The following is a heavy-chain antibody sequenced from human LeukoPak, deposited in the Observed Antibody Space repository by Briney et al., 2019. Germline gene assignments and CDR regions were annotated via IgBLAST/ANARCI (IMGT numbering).Heavy chain of an antibody. J-gene: IGHJ4*02. CDR1: GGSISSYY. V-gene: IGHV4-59*01. CDR3: ARAVVFYYDGSGYSTRFDY. CDR2: IYYNGST. D-gene: IGHD3-22*01. Sequence: PSETLSLTCTVSGGSISSYYWSWIRQPPGKGLEWIGYIYYNGSTNYTPSLKSRVTISLDTSKNQFSLKLRSVTAADTAMYYCARAVVFYYDGSGYSTRFDYWGQGTLVTVSS.